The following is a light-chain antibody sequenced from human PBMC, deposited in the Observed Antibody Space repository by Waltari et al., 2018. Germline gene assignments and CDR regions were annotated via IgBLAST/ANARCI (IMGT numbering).Light chain of an antibody. CDR3: QQYYRSRT. CDR1: QSVFYRSDNTNY. Sequence: DIVMTQSPDSLAVSLGERATIDCKSSQSVFYRSDNTNYLAWYQHKPGQPPKLLFYWASTRESGFPDRFSASGSGTDFTLTINNLQAEDVAVYYCQQYYRSRTFGQGTKVEIK. CDR2: WAS. J-gene: IGKJ1*01. V-gene: IGKV4-1*01.